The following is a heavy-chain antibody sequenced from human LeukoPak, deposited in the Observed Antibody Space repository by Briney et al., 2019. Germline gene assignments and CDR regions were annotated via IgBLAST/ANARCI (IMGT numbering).Heavy chain of an antibody. CDR3: ATIKRGSIFGYFDF. J-gene: IGHJ4*02. D-gene: IGHD5-18*01. Sequence: SETLSLTCTVSGGSISSHYWSWLRQPPGKGLDWIAYLFDSVNTKDNPSLQSRLTLSADTSKNQFSLRLSSVTAADTAVYYCATIKRGSIFGYFDFWGQGIKVTVSS. CDR2: LFDSVNT. V-gene: IGHV4-59*11. CDR1: GGSISSHY.